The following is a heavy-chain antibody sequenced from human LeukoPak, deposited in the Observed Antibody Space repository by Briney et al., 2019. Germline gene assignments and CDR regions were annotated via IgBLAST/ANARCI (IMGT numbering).Heavy chain of an antibody. Sequence: ASVKVSCKASGGTFSSYAISWVRQAPGRGLEWMGGIIPIFGTANYAQKFQGRVTITADESTSTAYMELSSLRSEDTAVYYCARLVCSGGSCYSGLDYWGQGTLVTVSS. CDR3: ARLVCSGGSCYSGLDY. D-gene: IGHD2-15*01. V-gene: IGHV1-69*13. J-gene: IGHJ4*02. CDR1: GGTFSSYA. CDR2: IIPIFGTA.